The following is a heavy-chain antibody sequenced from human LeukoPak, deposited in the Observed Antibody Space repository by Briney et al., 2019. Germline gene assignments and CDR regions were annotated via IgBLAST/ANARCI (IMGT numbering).Heavy chain of an antibody. CDR3: ARATTLRHFDY. J-gene: IGHJ4*02. V-gene: IGHV4-59*12. CDR1: GGSISSYY. CDR2: IYHSGST. D-gene: IGHD4-17*01. Sequence: SETLSLTCTVSGGSISSYYWSWIRQPPGKGLEWIGYIYHSGSTYYNPSLKSRVTISVDRSKNQFSLKLSSVTAADTAVYYCARATTLRHFDYWGQGTLVTVSS.